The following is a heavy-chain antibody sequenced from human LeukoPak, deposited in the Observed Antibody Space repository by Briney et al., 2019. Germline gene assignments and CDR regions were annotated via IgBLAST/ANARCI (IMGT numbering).Heavy chain of an antibody. D-gene: IGHD3-10*01. Sequence: GGSLRLSCAASGFTFSSYAMHWVRQAPGKGLEWVAVISYDGSNKYYADSVKGRFTISRDNSKNTLYLQMNSLRAEDTAVYYCARDLYYYGSGSYGSWFDPWGQGTLVTVSS. V-gene: IGHV3-30-3*01. CDR3: ARDLYYYGSGSYGSWFDP. CDR1: GFTFSSYA. CDR2: ISYDGSNK. J-gene: IGHJ5*02.